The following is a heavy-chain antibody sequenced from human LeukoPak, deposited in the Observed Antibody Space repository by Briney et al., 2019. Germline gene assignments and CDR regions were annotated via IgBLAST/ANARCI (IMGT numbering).Heavy chain of an antibody. CDR1: GFTFSSFA. CDR3: AKRDFVVVSASDY. J-gene: IGHJ4*02. V-gene: IGHV3-23*01. D-gene: IGHD2-21*02. Sequence: GGSLRLSCVASGFTFSSFAMSWVRQAPGKGLEWVSSISGGGTTNYADSVKGRFTISRDNSKNTLYLQMNSLRAEDTAVYYCAKRDFVVVSASDYWGQGTLVTVSS. CDR2: ISGGGTT.